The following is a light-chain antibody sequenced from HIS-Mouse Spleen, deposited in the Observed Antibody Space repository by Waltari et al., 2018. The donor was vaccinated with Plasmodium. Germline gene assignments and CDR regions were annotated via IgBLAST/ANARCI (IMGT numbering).Light chain of an antibody. Sequence: QSALTQPPSLSGSPGQSVTISCSGTISDVVCYYYVSWYQQHPVKAPKLIIYDVSKRPAGVPDRFSGSKSGNTASLTIAGLQAEDEADYYCCSYAGSYTYVFGTGTKVTVL. J-gene: IGLJ1*01. CDR3: CSYAGSYTYV. CDR1: ISDVVCYYY. CDR2: DVS. V-gene: IGLV2-11*01.